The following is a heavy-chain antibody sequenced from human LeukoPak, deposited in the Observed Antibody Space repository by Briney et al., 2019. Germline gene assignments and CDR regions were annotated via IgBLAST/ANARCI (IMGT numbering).Heavy chain of an antibody. J-gene: IGHJ5*02. V-gene: IGHV3-23*01. Sequence: GGSLRLSCAASGFTFSSYAMSWVRQAPGKGLAWVSTISGSGGSTYYAGSVKGRFTISRDNSKNTLYLQMNSLRAEDTAVYHCAKDHGPTVPNWFDPWGQGTLVTVSS. D-gene: IGHD3-10*02. CDR2: ISGSGGST. CDR1: GFTFSSYA. CDR3: AKDHGPTVPNWFDP.